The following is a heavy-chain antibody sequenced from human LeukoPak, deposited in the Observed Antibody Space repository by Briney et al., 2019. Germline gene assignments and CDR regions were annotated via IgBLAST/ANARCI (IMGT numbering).Heavy chain of an antibody. D-gene: IGHD3-22*01. CDR1: GDTFSSYA. V-gene: IGHV1-69*05. CDR3: ARDREATYDSSGYYDY. Sequence: SVKVSCKASGDTFSSYAISWVRQAPGQGLEWMGGIIPIFGTANYAQKFQGRVTITTDESTSTAYMELSSLRSEDTAVYYCARDREATYDSSGYYDYWGQGTLVTVSS. J-gene: IGHJ4*02. CDR2: IIPIFGTA.